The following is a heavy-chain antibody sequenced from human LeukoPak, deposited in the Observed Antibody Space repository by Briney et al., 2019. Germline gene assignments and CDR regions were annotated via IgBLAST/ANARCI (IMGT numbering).Heavy chain of an antibody. D-gene: IGHD3-22*01. Sequence: SGPTLVKPTQTLTLTCTFSGFSLTTNGVGVGWIRQPPGKALEGLALIYWDDEKRYSPSLRTRLTITKDTSKSQAVLTLTNMDPVDTATYYCAHLYFYNSGGYSRAFDYWGQGTLVTVSS. CDR2: IYWDDEK. CDR3: AHLYFYNSGGYSRAFDY. CDR1: GFSLTTNGVG. V-gene: IGHV2-5*02. J-gene: IGHJ4*02.